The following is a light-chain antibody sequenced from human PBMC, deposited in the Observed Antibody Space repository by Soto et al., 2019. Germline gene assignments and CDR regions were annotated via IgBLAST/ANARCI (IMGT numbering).Light chain of an antibody. Sequence: DIVMTQSPLSLPVTPGEPASISCRSSQSLLHSNGYTYMDWYLQKPGQSPQVLIYLTFNRASGVPDRFSGSGSGTDFTLKISRVEAEDVGVYYCMQALQTPFTFGQGTKLEIK. CDR3: MQALQTPFT. CDR2: LTF. V-gene: IGKV2-28*01. J-gene: IGKJ2*01. CDR1: QSLLHSNGYTY.